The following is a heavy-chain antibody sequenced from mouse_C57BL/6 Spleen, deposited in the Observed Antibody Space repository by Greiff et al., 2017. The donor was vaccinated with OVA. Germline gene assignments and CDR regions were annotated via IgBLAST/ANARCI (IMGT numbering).Heavy chain of an antibody. Sequence: EVKLQESGAELVRPGASVKLSCTASGFNIKDDYMHWVKQRPEQGLEWIGWIDPENGDTEYASKFQGKATITADTSSNTAYLQLSSLTSEDTAVYYCTRGYLDYWGQGTTLTVSS. CDR3: TRGYLDY. V-gene: IGHV14-4*01. CDR1: GFNIKDDY. J-gene: IGHJ2*01. CDR2: IDPENGDT.